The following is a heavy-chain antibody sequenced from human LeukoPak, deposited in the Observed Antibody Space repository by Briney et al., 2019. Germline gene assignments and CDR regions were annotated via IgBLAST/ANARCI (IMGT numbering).Heavy chain of an antibody. V-gene: IGHV1-2*02. CDR2: SNPNSGGT. CDR3: ARDIVDCSGDNCYGNWFDP. CDR1: GYTFTGYY. Sequence: GSVKVSRKPSGYTFTGYYMLWVRQPPGQGLEGMGWSNPNSGGTNYAQKFQGRATMTRDTSISTAYMELSRLRSDDTAIYYCARDIVDCSGDNCYGNWFDPWGQGTLVTVSS. D-gene: IGHD2-15*01. J-gene: IGHJ5*02.